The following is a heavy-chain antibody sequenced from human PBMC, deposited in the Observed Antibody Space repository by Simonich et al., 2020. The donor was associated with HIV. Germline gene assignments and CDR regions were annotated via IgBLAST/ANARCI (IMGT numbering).Heavy chain of an antibody. CDR1: GFTFSSYW. J-gene: IGHJ4*02. CDR3: GRGVENDY. CDR2: INSDGNRT. Sequence: EVHLVESGGGLVQPGGSLRLSCAASGFTFSSYWMHWVRQAPGKGLGGVSRINSDGNRTSYADSVKGRFTISRDNAKNTLYLQMNSLRAEDTAVYYCGRGVENDYWGQGTLVTVSS. V-gene: IGHV3-74*01.